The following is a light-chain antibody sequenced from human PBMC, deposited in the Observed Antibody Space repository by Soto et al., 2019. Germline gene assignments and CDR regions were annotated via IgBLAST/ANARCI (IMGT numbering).Light chain of an antibody. J-gene: IGKJ5*01. CDR2: KTS. V-gene: IGKV1-5*03. CDR3: QQYDHYPIS. CDR1: QSCDGR. Sequence: DIEMTQSPSTLSASVGDRVTITCRASQSCDGRLAWYQQTPGRAPKLLIYKTSNLESGVPSRFSGSGSGTEFTLTISSLQPEDFATYYCQQYDHYPISFGQGTRLDIK.